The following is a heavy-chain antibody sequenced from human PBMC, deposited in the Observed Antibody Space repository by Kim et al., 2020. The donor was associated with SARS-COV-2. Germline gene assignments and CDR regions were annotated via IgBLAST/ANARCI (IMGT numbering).Heavy chain of an antibody. V-gene: IGHV4-34*01. CDR3: ARRLSNTSGWGSNYCDL. CDR2: INHSGRT. CDR1: GGSFSGYY. Sequence: SETLSLTCAVYGGSFSGYYWSWIRQPPGKGLEWIGEINHSGRTNYNPSLKSRVTISVDTSKNQFSLKLTSVTAADTAVYYCARRLSNTSGWGSNYCDLWGEGTLGTASS. J-gene: IGHJ4*02. D-gene: IGHD3-10*01.